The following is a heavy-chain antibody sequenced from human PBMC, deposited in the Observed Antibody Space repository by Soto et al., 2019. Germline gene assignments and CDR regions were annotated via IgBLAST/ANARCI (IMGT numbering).Heavy chain of an antibody. Sequence: GGSLRLSCAASGFTFSSYAMHWVRQAPGKGLEWVAVISFDGSKKYYADSVKDRFTVSRDNSKNTVSLQMNSLRAEDTAVYYCAKYSDGYYFDYWGQGTLVTVSS. V-gene: IGHV3-30-3*02. CDR2: ISFDGSKK. J-gene: IGHJ4*02. CDR3: AKYSDGYYFDY. CDR1: GFTFSSYA. D-gene: IGHD5-18*01.